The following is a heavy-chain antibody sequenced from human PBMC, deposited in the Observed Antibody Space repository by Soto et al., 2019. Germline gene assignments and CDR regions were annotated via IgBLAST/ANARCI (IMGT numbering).Heavy chain of an antibody. J-gene: IGHJ4*01. CDR3: ARGVLH. V-gene: IGHV4-59*12. CDR2: MPYNGST. Sequence: SETLSLTCTVSSDSISNYYCSWFRQPPGKGLEWIGYMPYNGSTSYNPSLRSRVTISVDTSRNQFSLKLTSVTVADTAVYYCARGVLHWGQGTLVTVSS. CDR1: SDSISNYY.